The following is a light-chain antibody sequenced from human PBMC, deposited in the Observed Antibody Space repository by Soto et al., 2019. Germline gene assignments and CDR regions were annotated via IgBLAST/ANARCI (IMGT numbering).Light chain of an antibody. Sequence: DIQMTQSPAALSVSVGERVTITCQASQDIYIYLNWYQQKQGEAPNLLIYDASNLEAGFPSRFSGSGSGTHFTLTITSLQPEDIATYYCQQYDTLPPFTFGPGTRLDLK. J-gene: IGKJ2*01. V-gene: IGKV1-33*01. CDR3: QQYDTLPPFT. CDR1: QDIYIY. CDR2: DAS.